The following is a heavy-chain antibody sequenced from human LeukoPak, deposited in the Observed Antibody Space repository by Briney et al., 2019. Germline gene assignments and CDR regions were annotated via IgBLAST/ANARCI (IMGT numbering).Heavy chain of an antibody. CDR2: IWYDGSNK. J-gene: IGHJ4*02. V-gene: IGHV3-33*08. CDR1: GFTFSSYA. CDR3: AAYNAYDRNY. D-gene: IGHD5-12*01. Sequence: PGGSLRLSCAASGFTFSSYAMHWVRQAPGKGLEWVAVIWYDGSNKYYADSLKGRFTISRDNSKSTLYLEMNSLRAEDTAMYYCAAYNAYDRNYWGQGTLVTVSS.